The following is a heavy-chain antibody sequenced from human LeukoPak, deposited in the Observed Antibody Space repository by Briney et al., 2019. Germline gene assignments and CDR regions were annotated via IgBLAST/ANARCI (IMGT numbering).Heavy chain of an antibody. CDR1: GYSISSGYY. V-gene: IGHV4-38-2*02. CDR2: IHHSGST. Sequence: KPSETLSLTCSVSGYSISSGYYWGWIRHPPGKGLEWIGTIHHSGSTYYNPSLKTPVTISVDKSKNHLSLKLNSVTAPDTAVYYCARGFCSGGSCGFDYWGQGNLVTVSS. J-gene: IGHJ4*02. CDR3: ARGFCSGGSCGFDY. D-gene: IGHD2-15*01.